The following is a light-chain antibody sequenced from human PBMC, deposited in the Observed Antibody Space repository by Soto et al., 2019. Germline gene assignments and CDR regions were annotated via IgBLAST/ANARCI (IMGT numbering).Light chain of an antibody. CDR2: EVS. CDR3: SSYAGNNMRV. CDR1: SSDVGAYDF. Sequence: QSALTQPPSASGSLGQSVTISCAGTSSDVGAYDFVSWYQRHPDKVPKLIIYEVSNRPSGVPDRFSGSKSGNTASLTVSGLQAEDGAEYYCSSYAGNNMRVFGTGTKLTVL. V-gene: IGLV2-8*01. J-gene: IGLJ1*01.